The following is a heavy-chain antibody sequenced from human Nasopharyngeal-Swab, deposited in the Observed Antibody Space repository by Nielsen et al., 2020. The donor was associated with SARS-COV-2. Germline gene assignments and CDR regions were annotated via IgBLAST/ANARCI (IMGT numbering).Heavy chain of an antibody. Sequence: SQTLSLTCTVSGGSIRSSTYYWGWIRQPPGKVLEWIGHIHYGGTTYRNPSLKSRVAISVDPSKTQFSLKMNSVTAADTAVYYCAKFTAPEGWFDPWGQGTLVTVSS. V-gene: IGHV4-39*07. J-gene: IGHJ5*02. CDR2: IHYGGTT. CDR3: AKFTAPEGWFDP. CDR1: GGSIRSSTYY. D-gene: IGHD6-13*01.